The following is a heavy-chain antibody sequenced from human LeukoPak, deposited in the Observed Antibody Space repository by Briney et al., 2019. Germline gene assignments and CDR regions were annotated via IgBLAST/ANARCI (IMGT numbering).Heavy chain of an antibody. CDR1: GFTFSGHG. CDR2: TSYSGDGA. D-gene: IGHD3-16*01. V-gene: IGHV3-23*01. CDR3: AKESEGASPAY. J-gene: IGHJ4*02. Sequence: GGSLRLSCVVSGFTFSGHGLSWVRQTPGKGLEWVSATSYSGDGAYYADSVRGRFAASRDSSTNTYYLQMDSLRAEDTAVYYCAKESEGASPAYWGRGTLVTVSS.